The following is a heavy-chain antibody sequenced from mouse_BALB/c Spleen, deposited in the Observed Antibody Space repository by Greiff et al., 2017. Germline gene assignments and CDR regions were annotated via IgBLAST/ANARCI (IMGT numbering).Heavy chain of an antibody. CDR1: GYSITSDYA. CDR2: ISYSGST. Sequence: EVKLMESGPGLVKPSQSLSLTCTVTGYSITSDYAWHWIRQFPGNQLEWMGYISYSGSTSYNPSLKSRISITRDTSKNQFFLQLNSVTTEDTATYYCAISGRWDLYYFDYWGQGTTLTVSS. J-gene: IGHJ2*01. CDR3: AISGRWDLYYFDY. V-gene: IGHV3-2*02. D-gene: IGHD4-1*01.